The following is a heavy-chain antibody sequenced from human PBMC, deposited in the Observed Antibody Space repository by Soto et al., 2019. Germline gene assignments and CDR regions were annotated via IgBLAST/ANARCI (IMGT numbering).Heavy chain of an antibody. CDR2: INPNSGAT. J-gene: IGHJ5*02. Sequence: QVQLVQSGADVTRPGASVKVSCRASGYTFTAYYIHWVRQAPGQGLEWMGWINPNSGATNDAQKFQGWVTLTRDTSITTAYMELRTQISDDTDVYYCATARADVAHIWFDPWGQGSLVTVAP. D-gene: IGHD5-12*01. CDR3: ATARADVAHIWFDP. V-gene: IGHV1-2*04. CDR1: GYTFTAYY.